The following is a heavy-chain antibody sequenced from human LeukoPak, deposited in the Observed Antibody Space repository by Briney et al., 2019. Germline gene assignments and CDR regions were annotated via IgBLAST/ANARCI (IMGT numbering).Heavy chain of an antibody. D-gene: IGHD4-17*01. J-gene: IGHJ4*02. CDR3: ARHRTHGVRSTVF. Sequence: GESLKISCSGSGYSFTPCWISCVRQMPGKGLEWMGIIYPGDSDTRYSPSFQGQVTISADKSISTAYLQWSSLKASATAMYYCARHRTHGVRSTVFWGQGTLVTVSS. V-gene: IGHV5-51*01. CDR1: GYSFTPCW. CDR2: IYPGDSDT.